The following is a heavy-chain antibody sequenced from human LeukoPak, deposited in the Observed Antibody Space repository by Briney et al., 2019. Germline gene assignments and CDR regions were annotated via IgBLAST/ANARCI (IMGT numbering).Heavy chain of an antibody. J-gene: IGHJ6*03. CDR1: GYTLTELS. CDR2: FYPEDGDT. CDR3: ATGSLSITIFGVVITRYLDV. V-gene: IGHV1-24*01. Sequence: ASVKVSCKVSGYTLTELSMHWVRQAPGKGLEWMGGFYPEDGDTIYAQKFQGRVTMTENTSTDTAYMELSSLRSEDTAVYYCATGSLSITIFGVVITRYLDVWGKGTTVTVSS. D-gene: IGHD3-3*01.